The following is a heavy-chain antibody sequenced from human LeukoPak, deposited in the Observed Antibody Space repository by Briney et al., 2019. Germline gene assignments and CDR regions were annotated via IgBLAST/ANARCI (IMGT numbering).Heavy chain of an antibody. J-gene: IGHJ4*02. V-gene: IGHV3-74*01. CDR1: GFTFSSYW. Sequence: PGGSLRLSCVASGFTFSSYWMHWVRQAPGKGLERVSRIDFETDTTTYAGSVKGRFTISRDNTKNTLYLQMDSLRDEDAAVYYCVRAGSGFDYWGQGTLVTVTS. CDR3: VRAGSGFDY. CDR2: IDFETDTT. D-gene: IGHD2-15*01.